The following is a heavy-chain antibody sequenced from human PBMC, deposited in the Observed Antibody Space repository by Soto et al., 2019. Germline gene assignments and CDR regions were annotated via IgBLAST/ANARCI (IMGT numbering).Heavy chain of an antibody. Sequence: SETLSLTCTVSGGSISSGGYYWSWIRQHPGKGLEWIGYIYYSGSTYYNPSLKSRVTISVDTSKNQFSLKLSSVTAADTAVYYCATRISDRYCSGGSCYDNNWFDPWGQGTLVTVSS. CDR1: GGSISSGGYY. CDR3: ATRISDRYCSGGSCYDNNWFDP. J-gene: IGHJ5*02. V-gene: IGHV4-31*03. CDR2: IYYSGST. D-gene: IGHD2-15*01.